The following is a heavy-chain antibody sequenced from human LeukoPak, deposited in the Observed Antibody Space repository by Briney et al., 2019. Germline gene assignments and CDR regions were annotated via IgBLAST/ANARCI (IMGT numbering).Heavy chain of an antibody. CDR1: GASIDFESYY. J-gene: IGHJ1*01. CDR2: IDHGGVT. CDR3: ARGHDYYSEYFQH. V-gene: IGHV4-61*02. D-gene: IGHD1-26*01. Sequence: SQTLSLTCTVSGASIDFESYYWSWVRQSAGKGLEWIGRIDHGGVTNYNPSLQSRVTISLDTSQKQFSLKLNSVTAADTAVYYCARGHDYYSEYFQHWGKGTLVSVSS.